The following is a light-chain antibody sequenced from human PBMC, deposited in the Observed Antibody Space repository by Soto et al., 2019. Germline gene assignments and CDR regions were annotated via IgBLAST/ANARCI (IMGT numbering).Light chain of an antibody. J-gene: IGKJ5*01. CDR2: AAS. Sequence: AIEMTQSPSSLSASVGDSVTITCRASQGIRNDLGRYQQKPGKAPKLLIYAASSLQSGVPSRFSGSGSGTDFTLTISRLQPEDFATYYCLQDYNYPFTFGQGTRLEI. CDR3: LQDYNYPFT. V-gene: IGKV1-6*01. CDR1: QGIRND.